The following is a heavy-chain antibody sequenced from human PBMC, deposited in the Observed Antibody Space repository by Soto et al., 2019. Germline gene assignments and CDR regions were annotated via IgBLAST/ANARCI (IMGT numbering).Heavy chain of an antibody. V-gene: IGHV1-69*12. CDR1: GGTFSSYA. CDR2: IIPIFGTA. CDR3: ARDAGEESDWGCSGGSCYPYNWFDP. D-gene: IGHD2-15*01. Sequence: QVQLVQSGAEVKKPGSSVKVSCKASGGTFSSYAISWVRQAPGQGLEWMGGIIPIFGTANYAQKFQGRVTITADESTSTAYMELSSLRSEDTVVYYCARDAGEESDWGCSGGSCYPYNWFDPWGQGTLVTVSS. J-gene: IGHJ5*02.